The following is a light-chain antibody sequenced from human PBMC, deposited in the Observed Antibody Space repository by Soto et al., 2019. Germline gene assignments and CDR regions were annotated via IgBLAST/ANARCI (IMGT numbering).Light chain of an antibody. CDR3: QQSYTTPPT. V-gene: IGKV1-39*01. CDR1: QSISSY. J-gene: IGKJ4*01. CDR2: AAS. Sequence: DIQMTQSPSSLSASVGDRVTITCRASQSISSYLNGYQQKPGTAPRLLIYAASTLQSGVPLTFSGSGSGTDFTLTITSLQPEDFATYYCQQSYTTPPTFGGGTKVDNK.